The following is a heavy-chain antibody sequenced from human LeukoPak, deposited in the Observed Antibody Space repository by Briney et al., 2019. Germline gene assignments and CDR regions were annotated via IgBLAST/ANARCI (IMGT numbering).Heavy chain of an antibody. Sequence: ASVKVSCKASGYTFTSYDINWVRQATGQGLEWMGWMNPNSGNTGYAQKFQGRVTMTRNTSISTAYMELSSLRSEDTAVYYCARGGIAVAGTNWFDPWGQGTLVTVSS. CDR2: MNPNSGNT. D-gene: IGHD6-19*01. J-gene: IGHJ5*02. CDR1: GYTFTSYD. CDR3: ARGGIAVAGTNWFDP. V-gene: IGHV1-8*01.